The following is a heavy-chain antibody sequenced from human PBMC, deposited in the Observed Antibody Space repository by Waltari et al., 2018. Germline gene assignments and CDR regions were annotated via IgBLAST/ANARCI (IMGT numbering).Heavy chain of an antibody. V-gene: IGHV4-34*01. J-gene: IGHJ3*02. CDR3: ARSGTLRDYIWGSYRSDAFDI. D-gene: IGHD3-16*02. CDR2: INHSGST. CDR1: GGSFSGYY. Sequence: QVQLQQWGAGLLKPSETLSLTCAVYGGSFSGYYWSWIRQPPGKGLAWIGEINHSGSTNYNPSLKSRVTISVDTSKNQFSLKLSSVTAADTAVYYCARSGTLRDYIWGSYRSDAFDIWGQGTMVTVSS.